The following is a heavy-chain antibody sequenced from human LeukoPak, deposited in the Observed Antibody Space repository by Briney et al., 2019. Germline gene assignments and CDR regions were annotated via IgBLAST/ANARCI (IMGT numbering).Heavy chain of an antibody. CDR3: VRFSISWSYFDS. V-gene: IGHV4-59*08. J-gene: IGHJ4*02. CDR1: GGSISNYY. CDR2: IFYTGNT. D-gene: IGHD6-13*01. Sequence: SETLSLTCTVPGGSISNYYWNWIRQPPGKELDWIGSIFYTGNTNYNPSLKSRVTISVDTSRSQFSLKLNSVTAADTAVYYCVRFSISWSYFDSWGQGTLVTVSS.